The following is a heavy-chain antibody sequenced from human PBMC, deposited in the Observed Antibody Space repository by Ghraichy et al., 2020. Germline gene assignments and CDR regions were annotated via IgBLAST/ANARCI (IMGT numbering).Heavy chain of an antibody. CDR1: GYSFTSYW. Sequence: GESLNISCKGSGYSFTSYWIAWVRQMPGKGLEWMGIIFPGDSDTRYSPSFQGQVTISVDKSISTAYLQWSSLKASDTAMYYCARQGGGSGWKNYYYGMDVWGQGTTVTVSS. V-gene: IGHV5-51*01. D-gene: IGHD6-19*01. J-gene: IGHJ6*02. CDR2: IFPGDSDT. CDR3: ARQGGGSGWKNYYYGMDV.